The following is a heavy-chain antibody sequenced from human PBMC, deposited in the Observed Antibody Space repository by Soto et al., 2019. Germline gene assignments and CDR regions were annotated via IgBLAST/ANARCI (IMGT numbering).Heavy chain of an antibody. Sequence: GSLRLSCAASGFTVSSNYMSWVRQAPGKGLEWVSVIYSGGGAYYADSVKGRFTISRDNSKNTLYLQMNSLRAEDTAVYYCARRGYYYDSSGYSGDYYYYGMDVWGQGTTVTVSS. D-gene: IGHD3-22*01. CDR2: IYSGGGA. CDR1: GFTVSSNY. J-gene: IGHJ6*02. CDR3: ARRGYYYDSSGYSGDYYYYGMDV. V-gene: IGHV3-53*01.